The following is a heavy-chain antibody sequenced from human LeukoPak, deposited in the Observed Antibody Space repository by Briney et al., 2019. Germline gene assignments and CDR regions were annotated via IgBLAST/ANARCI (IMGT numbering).Heavy chain of an antibody. V-gene: IGHV3-74*01. CDR1: GFSFSNYW. CDR2: IRKDGTYT. CDR3: TRDGGGDVPDWYFDL. D-gene: IGHD2-21*02. J-gene: IGHJ2*01. Sequence: PGGSLRLSCAASGFSFSNYWMMHWVRQAPGKGLAWVSRIRKDGTYTSYADSVKGRFTVSRDNAHNTLYLQMNNLRAEDTAVYYCTRDGGGDVPDWYFDLWGPGTLVTVSS.